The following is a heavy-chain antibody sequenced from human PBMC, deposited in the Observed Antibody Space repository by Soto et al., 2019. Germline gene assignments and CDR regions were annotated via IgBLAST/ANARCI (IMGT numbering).Heavy chain of an antibody. CDR3: TKGGRIVATTYNLDV. Sequence: EVQLLESGGGLVQPGGSLRLSCGASGFTFSTYAMNRVRQAPGKGLEWVAAISGSGGGTYYADSVKGRFTISRDNSKNSLFLHMNSLRAEDRAVYFCTKGGRIVATTYNLDVWGQGTTVAVSS. CDR1: GFTFSTYA. CDR2: ISGSGGGT. V-gene: IGHV3-23*01. D-gene: IGHD1-26*01. J-gene: IGHJ6*02.